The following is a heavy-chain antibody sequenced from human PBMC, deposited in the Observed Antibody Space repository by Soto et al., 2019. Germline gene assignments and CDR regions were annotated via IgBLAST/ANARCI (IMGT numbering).Heavy chain of an antibody. V-gene: IGHV4-31*03. CDR3: ARCDYIWGSYRLYYFDY. CDR1: GGSISSGGYY. D-gene: IGHD3-16*02. CDR2: IYYSGST. J-gene: IGHJ4*02. Sequence: QVQLQESGPGLVKPSQTLSLTCTVSGGSISSGGYYWSWIRQHPGKGLEWIGYIYYSGSTYYNPSLKSRVTISVDTSKNQCSLKLSSVTAADTAVYYCARCDYIWGSYRLYYFDYWGQGTLVTVSS.